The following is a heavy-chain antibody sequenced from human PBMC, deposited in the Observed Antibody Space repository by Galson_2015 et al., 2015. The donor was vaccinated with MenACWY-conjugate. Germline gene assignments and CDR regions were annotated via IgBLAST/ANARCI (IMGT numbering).Heavy chain of an antibody. CDR1: GFTFSTYG. CDR3: TRLGPTSGRVDAFDV. Sequence: SLRLSCAAAGFTFSTYGMHWGLQAPGKGLEWGAFIRYDEGDKYYADSVKGRFTISKDNSKNALYLQMNSLRGEDTAVYWCTRLGPTSGRVDAFDVWGQGVLVTVSS. CDR2: IRYDEGDK. V-gene: IGHV3-30*02. D-gene: IGHD6-25*01. J-gene: IGHJ3*01.